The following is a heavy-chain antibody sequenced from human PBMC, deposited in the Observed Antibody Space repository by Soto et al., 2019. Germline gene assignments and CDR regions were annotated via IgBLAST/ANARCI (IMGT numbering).Heavy chain of an antibody. Sequence: QVQLVESGGGVVQPGRSLRLSCAASGFTFSSYGMHWVRQAPGKGLEWVAVISYDGSNKYYADSVKGRFTISRDNSKNTLDPQMNSLRAEDTAVYYCAATGALFDYWGHGTLVTFSS. CDR2: ISYDGSNK. CDR3: AATGALFDY. D-gene: IGHD4-17*01. CDR1: GFTFSSYG. J-gene: IGHJ4*01. V-gene: IGHV3-30*03.